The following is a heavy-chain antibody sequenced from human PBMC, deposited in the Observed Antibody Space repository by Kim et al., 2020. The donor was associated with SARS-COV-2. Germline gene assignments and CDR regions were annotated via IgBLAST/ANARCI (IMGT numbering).Heavy chain of an antibody. J-gene: IGHJ5*02. CDR3: AKDDYDILTGYYPNWFDP. Sequence: GGSLRLSCAASGFTFSSYAMSWVRQAPGKGLEWVSAISGSGGSTYYADSVKGRFTISRDNSKNTLYLQMNSLRAEDTAVYYCAKDDYDILTGYYPNWFDPSGQGTLVTVSS. D-gene: IGHD3-9*01. V-gene: IGHV3-23*01. CDR1: GFTFSSYA. CDR2: ISGSGGST.